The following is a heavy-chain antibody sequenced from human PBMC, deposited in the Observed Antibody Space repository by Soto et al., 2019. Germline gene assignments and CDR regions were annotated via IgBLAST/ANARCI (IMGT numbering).Heavy chain of an antibody. D-gene: IGHD6-13*01. CDR2: INHSGST. Sequence: SLTLPLTCSVYAWSFSDYYWRLIRQPTGKGLEWIGEINHSGSTNYNPSLKSRVTISVDTCKNQFSLKLSSVTAADTAVYYCALYSSILYYYYYVTDFLVKGTTVTVSS. CDR1: AWSFSDYY. J-gene: IGHJ6*04. CDR3: ALYSSILYYYYYVTDF. V-gene: IGHV4-34*01.